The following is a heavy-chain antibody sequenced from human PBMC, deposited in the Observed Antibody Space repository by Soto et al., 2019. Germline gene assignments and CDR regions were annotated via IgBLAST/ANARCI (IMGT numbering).Heavy chain of an antibody. D-gene: IGHD4-4*01. Sequence: QVQLQESGPGLVKPSETLSLSCADSGVSITSTDWWSWVRQPPGKGLQWIGEVSLGGGANYNPSLKSRVTISVDNSKNQFSLTLISVTAADTAVYFCAGSTADTTLKASSFWGQGTLVTVSS. J-gene: IGHJ4*02. V-gene: IGHV4-4*02. CDR2: VSLGGGA. CDR1: GVSITSTDW. CDR3: AGSTADTTLKASSF.